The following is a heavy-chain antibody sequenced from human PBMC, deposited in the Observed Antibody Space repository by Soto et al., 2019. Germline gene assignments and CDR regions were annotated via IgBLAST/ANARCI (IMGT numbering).Heavy chain of an antibody. CDR3: ARDDSSSWNLSYLDL. CDR2: IFYSGST. J-gene: IGHJ2*01. V-gene: IGHV4-39*02. Sequence: SQTLSLTCTVSSGSISSTIYSWDWIRQPPGKGLEWIGSIFYSGSTYYNPSLKSRITINPDTSKNQFSLQLNSVTPEDTAVYYCARDDSSSWNLSYLDLLGRGTLVTVSS. CDR1: SGSISSTIYS. D-gene: IGHD6-13*01.